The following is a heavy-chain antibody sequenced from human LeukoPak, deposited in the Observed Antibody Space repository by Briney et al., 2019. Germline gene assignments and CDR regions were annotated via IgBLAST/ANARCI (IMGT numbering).Heavy chain of an antibody. CDR1: GFTFSSYA. CDR2: ISGSGGST. Sequence: GGSLRLSCAASGFTFSSYAMSWVRQAPGKGLEWVSAISGSGGSTYYADSVKGRFTISRDNSKNTLYLQISSLRAEDTAVYYCAKAAGSCSGGSCYSEYWGQGTLVTVSS. D-gene: IGHD2-15*01. J-gene: IGHJ4*02. CDR3: AKAAGSCSGGSCYSEY. V-gene: IGHV3-23*01.